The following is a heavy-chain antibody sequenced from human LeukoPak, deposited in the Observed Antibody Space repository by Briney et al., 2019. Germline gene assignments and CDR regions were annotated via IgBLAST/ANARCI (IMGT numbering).Heavy chain of an antibody. CDR1: GGSISSGSYY. V-gene: IGHV4-61*02. Sequence: SQTLSLTCTVSGGSISSGSYYWSWLRQPAGKGLEWIGRIYTSGSTNYNPSLKSRVTISVDTSKNQFSLKLSSVTAADTAVYYCARETYYYDSSGYSAWGQGTLVTVSS. D-gene: IGHD3-22*01. CDR3: ARETYYYDSSGYSA. CDR2: IYTSGST. J-gene: IGHJ5*02.